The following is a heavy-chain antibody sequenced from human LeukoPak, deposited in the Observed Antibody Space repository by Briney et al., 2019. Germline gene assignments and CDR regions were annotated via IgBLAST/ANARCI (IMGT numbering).Heavy chain of an antibody. J-gene: IGHJ3*02. D-gene: IGHD1-14*01. Sequence: GESLKISCKGSGFTFSSQWIAWVRQMPGKGLDYMGIIYPADSDTRYNPSFQGQVTISADKSISTAYLQWSSLRASDTAMYYCARQGRPGTFDIWGQGTMVIVSS. CDR2: IYPADSDT. CDR3: ARQGRPGTFDI. V-gene: IGHV5-51*01. CDR1: GFTFSSQW.